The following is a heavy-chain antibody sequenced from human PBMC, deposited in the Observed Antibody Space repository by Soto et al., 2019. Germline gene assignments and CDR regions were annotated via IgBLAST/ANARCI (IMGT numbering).Heavy chain of an antibody. CDR1: GYIFTDCY. Sequence: ASVKVSCKASGYIFTDCYMHCVRRAPGQGLEWMGWINPKSGFTKALQKFQGRIALTRDTSISTFFMELISLTSDDTAVYYCARYRGQNSGYLRGQGTLVTVSS. J-gene: IGHJ4*02. CDR3: ARYRGQNSGYL. D-gene: IGHD5-12*01. V-gene: IGHV1-2*02. CDR2: INPKSGFT.